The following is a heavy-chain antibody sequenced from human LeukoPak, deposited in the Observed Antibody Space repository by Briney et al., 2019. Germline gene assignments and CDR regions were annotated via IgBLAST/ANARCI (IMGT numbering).Heavy chain of an antibody. D-gene: IGHD3-10*01. CDR2: SISICGTA. J-gene: IGHJ6*02. V-gene: IGHV1-69*05. CDR1: GGTFRSYA. CDR3: ATHPGAYYYYGMDV. Sequence: SAVKVTCKASGGTFRSYAISGVRQAPGHGVEWMGGSISICGTAIFAPKFHGRVTITTYESTSTAYIGLSSLRSEDTAVYYCATHPGAYYYYGMDVWGQGPTVTASS.